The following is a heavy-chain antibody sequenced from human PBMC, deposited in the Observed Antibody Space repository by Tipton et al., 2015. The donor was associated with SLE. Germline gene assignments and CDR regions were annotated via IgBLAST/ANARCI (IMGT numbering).Heavy chain of an antibody. CDR2: INHSGST. CDR3: ARGRVAYYYDSSGRFDH. CDR1: GGFFSGYY. D-gene: IGHD3-22*01. V-gene: IGHV4-34*01. J-gene: IGHJ4*02. Sequence: TLSLTCAVYGGFFSGYYWSWIRQPPGKGLEWIGEINHSGSTNYNPSLKSRVTISVDTSKNQFSLKLSSVTAADTAVYYCARGRVAYYYDSSGRFDHWGQGTLVTVSS.